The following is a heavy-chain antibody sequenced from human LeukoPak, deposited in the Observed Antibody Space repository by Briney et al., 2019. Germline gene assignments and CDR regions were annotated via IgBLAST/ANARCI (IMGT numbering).Heavy chain of an antibody. CDR2: IYYSGST. D-gene: IGHD2-15*01. V-gene: IGHV4-39*01. J-gene: IGHJ4*02. CDR3: ARSCSGVTCYFRAVGN. CDR1: GGSISSSSYY. Sequence: KPSETLSLTCTVSGGSISSSSYYWGWIRQPPGKGLEWIGSIYYSGSTYYNPSLKSRVTISVDTSKNQFSLKLSSVTAADTAVYYCARSCSGVTCYFRAVGNWGQGTLVTVSS.